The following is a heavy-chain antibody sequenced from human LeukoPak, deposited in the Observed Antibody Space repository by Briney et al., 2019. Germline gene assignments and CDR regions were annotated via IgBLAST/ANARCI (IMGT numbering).Heavy chain of an antibody. CDR1: GFTFSGYA. CDR3: AKDDDSTGYPSYYFDY. D-gene: IGHD3-22*01. Sequence: PGGSLRLSCAASGFTFSGYAMSWVRQAPGKGLEWVSGISGSGGSTYYADSVKGRFTISRDNSKNTLYLQMNSLRAEDTAVYYCAKDDDSTGYPSYYFDYWGQGTLVTVSS. V-gene: IGHV3-23*01. CDR2: ISGSGGST. J-gene: IGHJ4*02.